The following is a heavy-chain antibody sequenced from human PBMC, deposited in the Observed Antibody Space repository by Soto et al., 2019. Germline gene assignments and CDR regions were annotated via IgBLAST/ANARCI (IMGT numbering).Heavy chain of an antibody. D-gene: IGHD1-26*01. CDR2: ISSSSSYI. CDR1: GFTFSSYS. CDR3: ARDSTSGSYYADYFDY. V-gene: IGHV3-21*01. J-gene: IGHJ4*02. Sequence: GGSLRLSCAASGFTFSSYSMNWVRQAPGKGLEWVSSISSSSSYIYYADSVKGRFTISRDNAKNSLYLQMNSLRAEDTAVYYCARDSTSGSYYADYFDYWGQGTLVTVSS.